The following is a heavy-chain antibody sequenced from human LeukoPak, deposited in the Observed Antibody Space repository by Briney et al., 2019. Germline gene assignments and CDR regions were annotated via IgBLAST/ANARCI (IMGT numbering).Heavy chain of an antibody. CDR1: GYTFTSYG. V-gene: IGHV1-18*01. J-gene: IGHJ4*02. D-gene: IGHD3-9*01. Sequence: ASVKVSCKASGYTFTSYGISWVRQAPGQGLEWMGWISAYNGNTNYAQKLQGRVTMTTDTSTGTAYMELRSLRSDDTAVYYCARGYCDILTGYYPLDYWGQGTLVTVSS. CDR2: ISAYNGNT. CDR3: ARGYCDILTGYYPLDY.